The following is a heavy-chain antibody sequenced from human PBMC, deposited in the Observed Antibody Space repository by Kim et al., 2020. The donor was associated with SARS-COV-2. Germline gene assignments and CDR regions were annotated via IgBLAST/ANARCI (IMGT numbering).Heavy chain of an antibody. V-gene: IGHV3-48*04. CDR3: TARREV. CDR1: GFTFSSYS. J-gene: IGHJ1*01. CDR2: ISSSGTTT. Sequence: GGSLRLSCAASGFTFSSYSISWVRQTPGKGLERIADISSSGTTTYYTDSVKGRFTISRDNAKNSLYLQMNSLRAEDTAVYYCTARREVWGQGARVFVSS.